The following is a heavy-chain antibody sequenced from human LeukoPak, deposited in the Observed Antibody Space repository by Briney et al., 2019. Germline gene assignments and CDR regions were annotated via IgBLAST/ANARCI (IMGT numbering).Heavy chain of an antibody. J-gene: IGHJ4*02. V-gene: IGHV4-39*01. Sequence: SETLSLTCTVSGGSISSSSYSWGWIRQPPGKGLEWIGTVHYSGSTYYNPSLKSRVTISMDTSKNQFSLRLSSVTAADTAVYYCARPLDNGDPVPFVYWGQGTLVTVSS. D-gene: IGHD4-17*01. CDR2: VHYSGST. CDR3: ARPLDNGDPVPFVY. CDR1: GGSISSSSYS.